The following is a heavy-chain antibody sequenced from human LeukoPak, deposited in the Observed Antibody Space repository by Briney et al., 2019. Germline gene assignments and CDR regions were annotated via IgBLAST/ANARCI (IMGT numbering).Heavy chain of an antibody. V-gene: IGHV1-69*13. J-gene: IGHJ5*02. CDR1: GGTLSSDA. D-gene: IGHD2/OR15-2a*01. CDR3: ARDHSTFYAWFDP. Sequence: GASVKVSCKASGGTLSSDAISWVRQAPGQGLEWMGGIIPIFGTANYAQKFQGRVTITADESTSTAYMELSSLRSEDTAVYYCARDHSTFYAWFDPWGQGTLVTVSS. CDR2: IIPIFGTA.